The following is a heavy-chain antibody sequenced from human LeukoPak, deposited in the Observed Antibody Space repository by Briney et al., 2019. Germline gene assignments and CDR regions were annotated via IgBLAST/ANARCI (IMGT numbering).Heavy chain of an antibody. J-gene: IGHJ6*04. D-gene: IGHD2-2*01. V-gene: IGHV4-34*01. CDR1: GGSFSGYY. Sequence: SETLSLTCAVYGGSFSGYYWSWIRQPPGKGLEWLGEINHSGSTNYNPSLKSRVTISVDTSKNQFSLKLSSVTAADTAVYYCARDVVVPAAMRGYYYYYGMDVWGKGTTVTVSS. CDR3: ARDVVVPAAMRGYYYYYGMDV. CDR2: INHSGST.